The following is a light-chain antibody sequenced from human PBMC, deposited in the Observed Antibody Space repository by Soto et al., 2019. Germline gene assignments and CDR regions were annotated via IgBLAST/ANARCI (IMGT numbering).Light chain of an antibody. CDR2: DVS. Sequence: DIQMTQSPSTLSAFVGDRVTITCRASQSISSSLAWSQQKPGKAPELLIYDVSSLESGVPSRFSGSGSGTEFTLPINSLQPDDFAVYYCQQYKSYSLTFGGGTKVEIK. V-gene: IGKV1-5*01. CDR1: QSISSS. J-gene: IGKJ4*01. CDR3: QQYKSYSLT.